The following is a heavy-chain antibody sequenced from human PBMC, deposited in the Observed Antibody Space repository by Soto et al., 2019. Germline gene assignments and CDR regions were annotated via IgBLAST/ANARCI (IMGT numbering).Heavy chain of an antibody. J-gene: IGHJ5*02. CDR3: GSVRPSGYVLS. Sequence: SETLSLTCTVSGGSLSSYYWTWIRQSPGKGLEWIGYVYFSGNTNYNPSLKSRVTISIDTSKNQFSLRLASVTAADTAFYYCGSVRPSGYVLSWGQGTLVTVS. CDR1: GGSLSSYY. CDR2: VYFSGNT. D-gene: IGHD6-25*01. V-gene: IGHV4-59*01.